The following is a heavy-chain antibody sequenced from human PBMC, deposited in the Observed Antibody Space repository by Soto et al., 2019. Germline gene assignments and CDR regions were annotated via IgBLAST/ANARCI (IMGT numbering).Heavy chain of an antibody. CDR2: ISAYNGNT. CDR1: GYTFTSYG. Sequence: ASVKVSCKASGYTFTSYGISWVRQAPGQGLEWMGWISAYNGNTNYAQKLQGRVTMTTDTSTSTAYMELRSLRSDDTAVYYCARVVAAAGTGGFDYWGQGTLVTVSS. CDR3: ARVVAAAGTGGFDY. V-gene: IGHV1-18*01. J-gene: IGHJ4*02. D-gene: IGHD6-13*01.